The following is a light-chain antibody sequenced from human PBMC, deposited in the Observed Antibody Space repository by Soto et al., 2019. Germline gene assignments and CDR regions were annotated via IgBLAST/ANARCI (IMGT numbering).Light chain of an antibody. J-gene: IGLJ1*01. CDR2: NNN. V-gene: IGLV1-44*01. Sequence: QSVLTQPPSPSGTPGQSVTISCSGGSSNIGTNAVNWYQQLSGTAPKLLIYNNNQRPSGVPDRFSGSKSGTSASLAISGLQSEDEADYYCAAWDDSLNGYVFGTGTKVTVL. CDR1: SSNIGTNA. CDR3: AAWDDSLNGYV.